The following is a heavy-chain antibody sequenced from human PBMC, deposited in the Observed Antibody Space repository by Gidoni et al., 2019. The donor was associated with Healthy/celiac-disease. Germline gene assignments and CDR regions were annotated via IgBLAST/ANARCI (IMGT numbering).Heavy chain of an antibody. CDR2: IYTSGST. D-gene: IGHD5-18*01. Sequence: QVQLQESGPGLVKPSQTLSLTCTVSGGSISSGSYYWSWIRQPAGKGLEWIGRIYTSGSTNYNPSLKSRVTISVDTSKNQFSLKLSSVTAADTAVYYCARDQGGGYSYGRYYYYGMDVWGQGTTVTVSS. J-gene: IGHJ6*02. CDR1: GGSISSGSYY. CDR3: ARDQGGGYSYGRYYYYGMDV. V-gene: IGHV4-61*02.